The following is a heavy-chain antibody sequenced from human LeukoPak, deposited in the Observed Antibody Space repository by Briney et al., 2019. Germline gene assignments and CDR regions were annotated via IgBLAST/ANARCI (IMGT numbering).Heavy chain of an antibody. V-gene: IGHV3-33*01. CDR3: ARDEFTVTTGVDY. J-gene: IGHJ4*02. CDR2: IWYDGSNK. CDR1: GFTFSSYG. D-gene: IGHD4-17*01. Sequence: TGGSLRLSCAASGFTFSSYGMHWVRQAPGKGLEWVAVIWYDGSNKYYADSVEGRFTISRDNSKNTLYLQMNSLRAEDTAVYYCARDEFTVTTGVDYWGQGTLVTVSS.